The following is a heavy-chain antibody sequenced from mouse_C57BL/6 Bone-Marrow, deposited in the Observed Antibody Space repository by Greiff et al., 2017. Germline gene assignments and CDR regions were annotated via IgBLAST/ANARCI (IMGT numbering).Heavy chain of an antibody. CDR3: ARENYYYGSSYGWYFDV. V-gene: IGHV3-8*01. CDR1: GYSITSDY. CDR2: ISYSGST. Sequence: EVKLQESGPGLAKPSQTLSLTCSVTGYSITSDYWTWSRNFPGNKLEYMGYISYSGSTYYNPSLKSRISITRDTSKNQYYLQLNSVTTEDTATYYCARENYYYGSSYGWYFDVWGTGTTVTVSS. J-gene: IGHJ1*03. D-gene: IGHD1-1*01.